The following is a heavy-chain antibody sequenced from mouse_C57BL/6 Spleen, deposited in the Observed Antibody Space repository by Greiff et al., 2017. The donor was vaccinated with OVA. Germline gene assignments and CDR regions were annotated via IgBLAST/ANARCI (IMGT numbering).Heavy chain of an antibody. J-gene: IGHJ1*03. CDR2: ISDGGSYT. Sequence: EVNVVESGGGLVKPGGSLKLSCAASGFTFSSYAMSWVRQTPEKRLEWVATISDGGSYTYYPDNVKGRFTISRDNAKNNLYLQMSHLKSEDTAMYYCARDGITTVVAYWYFDVWGTGTTVTVSS. D-gene: IGHD1-1*01. V-gene: IGHV5-4*01. CDR1: GFTFSSYA. CDR3: ARDGITTVVAYWYFDV.